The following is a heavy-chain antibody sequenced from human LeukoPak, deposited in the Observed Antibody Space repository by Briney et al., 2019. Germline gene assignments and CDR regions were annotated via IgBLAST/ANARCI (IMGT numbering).Heavy chain of an antibody. Sequence: SETLSLTCTVSGGSINSYYWSWIRQPPGKGLEWIGYIYYSGSTNYNPSLKSRVTISVDTSKNQFSLKLSSVTAADTAVYYCARDCSTSCYTGLYYYGMDVWGQGTTVTVSS. CDR2: IYYSGST. V-gene: IGHV4-59*01. D-gene: IGHD2-2*02. CDR3: ARDCSTSCYTGLYYYGMDV. CDR1: GGSINSYY. J-gene: IGHJ6*02.